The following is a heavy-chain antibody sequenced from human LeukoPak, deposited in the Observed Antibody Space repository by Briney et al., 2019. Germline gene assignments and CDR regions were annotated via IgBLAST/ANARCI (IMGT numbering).Heavy chain of an antibody. J-gene: IGHJ4*02. CDR3: ARGLVYYYDSSGYNRPFDY. CDR1: GGSFSGYY. D-gene: IGHD3-22*01. Sequence: SETLSLTCAVYGGSFSGYYWSWIRQPPGKGLEWIGEINHSGSTNYNPSLKSRVTISVDTSKNQFSLKLSSVTAADTAVYYCARGLVYYYDSSGYNRPFDYWGQGTLVTVSS. V-gene: IGHV4-34*01. CDR2: INHSGST.